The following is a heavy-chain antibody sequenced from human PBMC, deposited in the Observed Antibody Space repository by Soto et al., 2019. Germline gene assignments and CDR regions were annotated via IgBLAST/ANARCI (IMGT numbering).Heavy chain of an antibody. CDR2: IYPGDSDT. J-gene: IGHJ4*02. CDR1: GYSFTSYW. V-gene: IGHV5-51*01. CDR3: ARSIGIAAAGTSSFAY. Sequence: EVQLVQSGAEVKKPGESLKISCKGSGYSFTSYWIGWVRQMPGKGLEWMGIIYPGDSDTRYSPSFQGQVTISADKSIXXAHLQWSSLKASDTAMYYCARSIGIAAAGTSSFAYWGQGTLVTVSS. D-gene: IGHD6-13*01.